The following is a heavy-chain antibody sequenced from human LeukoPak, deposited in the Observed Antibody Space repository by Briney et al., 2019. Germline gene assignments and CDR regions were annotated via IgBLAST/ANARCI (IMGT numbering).Heavy chain of an antibody. CDR1: GFSVSTSY. CDR3: AKSAYSSSSKSRNRTPDAFDI. V-gene: IGHV3-23*01. D-gene: IGHD6-6*01. CDR2: ISGSGGST. Sequence: GGSLRLSCAASGFSVSTSYMSWVRQAPGKGLEWVSAISGSGGSTYYADSVKGRFTISRDNSKNTLYLQMNSLRAEDTAVYYCAKSAYSSSSKSRNRTPDAFDIWGQGTMVTVSS. J-gene: IGHJ3*02.